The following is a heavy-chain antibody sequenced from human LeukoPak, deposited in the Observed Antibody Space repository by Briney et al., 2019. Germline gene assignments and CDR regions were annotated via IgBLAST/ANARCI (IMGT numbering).Heavy chain of an antibody. CDR2: IYYSGST. Sequence: KPSETLSLTCTVSGGSISSYYWSWIRQPPGKGLEWIGYIYYSGSTNYNPSLKSRVTISVDTSKNQFSLKLSSVTAADTAVYYCARPSCSGGSCYSGAFDIWGQGTMVTVSS. V-gene: IGHV4-59*08. D-gene: IGHD2-15*01. CDR1: GGSISSYY. CDR3: ARPSCSGGSCYSGAFDI. J-gene: IGHJ3*02.